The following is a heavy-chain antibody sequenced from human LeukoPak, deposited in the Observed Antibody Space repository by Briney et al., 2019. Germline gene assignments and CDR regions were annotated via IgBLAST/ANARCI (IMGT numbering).Heavy chain of an antibody. V-gene: IGHV3-9*03. CDR3: AKALTWEPHRGGFDY. D-gene: IGHD1-14*01. CDR1: GFTFDDYA. Sequence: PGGSLRLSCAASGFTFDDYAMHWVRQAPGKGLEWVSGISWNSGSIGYADSVKGRFTISRDNAKNSLYLQMNSLRAEDMALYYCAKALTWEPHRGGFDYWGQGTLVTVSS. J-gene: IGHJ4*02. CDR2: ISWNSGSI.